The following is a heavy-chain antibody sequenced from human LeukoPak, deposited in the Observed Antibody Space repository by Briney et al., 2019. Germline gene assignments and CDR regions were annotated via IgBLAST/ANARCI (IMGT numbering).Heavy chain of an antibody. CDR3: AGEYYYDSSGYHLEYFQH. Sequence: SETLSLTCTVSGGSISSYYWSWIRQPPGKGLEWIGYIYYSGSTNYNPSLKSRVTISVDTSKNQFSLKLSSVTAADTAVYYCAGEYYYDSSGYHLEYFQHWGQGTLVTVSS. D-gene: IGHD3-22*01. CDR1: GGSISSYY. CDR2: IYYSGST. J-gene: IGHJ1*01. V-gene: IGHV4-59*01.